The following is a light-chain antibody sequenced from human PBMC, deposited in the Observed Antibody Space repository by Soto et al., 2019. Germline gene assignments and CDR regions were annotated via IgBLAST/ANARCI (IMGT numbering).Light chain of an antibody. J-gene: IGKJ1*01. CDR1: QSISSW. Sequence: DIQMTQSPSTLAASVGNRVTITCRASQSISSWLAWYQQTSGKPPKLLIQKASSLESGVPSRFRGSGSGTEFTLTISRLQPDDFTTYYCQQYNTYPWTFGQGTKVDIK. CDR3: QQYNTYPWT. CDR2: KAS. V-gene: IGKV1-5*03.